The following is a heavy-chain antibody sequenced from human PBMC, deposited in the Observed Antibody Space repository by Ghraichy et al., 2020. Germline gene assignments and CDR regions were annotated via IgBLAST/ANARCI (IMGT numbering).Heavy chain of an antibody. CDR3: ARGAGRWLQSFTDY. Sequence: ASVKVSCKASGYTFSAYYIHWVRQAPGQGLEWMGIIYPSGGGTSYAQKFLGRVTMTRDTSTSTVYMELSSLRSEDTAVYYCARGAGRWLQSFTDYWGQGTLVTVSS. CDR2: IYPSGGGT. CDR1: GYTFSAYY. J-gene: IGHJ4*02. D-gene: IGHD5-24*01. V-gene: IGHV1-46*01.